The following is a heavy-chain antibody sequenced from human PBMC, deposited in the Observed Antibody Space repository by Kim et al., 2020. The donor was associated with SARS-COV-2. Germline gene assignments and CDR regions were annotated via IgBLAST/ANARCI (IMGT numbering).Heavy chain of an antibody. D-gene: IGHD6-19*01. J-gene: IGHJ4*02. V-gene: IGHV3-74*01. CDR2: ISGDGSST. Sequence: GKGLGWVSRISGDGSSTSYADSVKGRFTISRDNAKNALYLQMSSLRVEDTAVYYCARRAYSSGWWYFDFWGQGTLVTVSS. CDR3: ARRAYSSGWWYFDF.